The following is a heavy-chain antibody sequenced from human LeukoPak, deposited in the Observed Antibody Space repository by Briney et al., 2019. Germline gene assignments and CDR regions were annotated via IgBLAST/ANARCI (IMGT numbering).Heavy chain of an antibody. J-gene: IGHJ4*02. V-gene: IGHV1-69*05. Sequence: SVKISCKASGGTFSSYAISWVRQAPGQGLEWMGGIIPIFGTANYAQKFQGRVTITTDESTSTAYMELSSLRSEDTAVYYCARGLSSGWYGSFDYWGQGTLVTVSS. CDR2: IIPIFGTA. D-gene: IGHD6-19*01. CDR1: GGTFSSYA. CDR3: ARGLSSGWYGSFDY.